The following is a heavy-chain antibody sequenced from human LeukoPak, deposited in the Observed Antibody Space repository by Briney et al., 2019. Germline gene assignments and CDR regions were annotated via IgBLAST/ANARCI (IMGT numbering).Heavy chain of an antibody. CDR3: ARDVFLGYCSSTSCYGGDY. Sequence: GGSLRLSCAASGFTFSDYYMSWIRQAPGKGLEWVSYISSSGSTIYYADSVKGRFTISRDNAKNSLYLQMNSLRAEDTAVYYCARDVFLGYCSSTSCYGGDYWGQGTLVTVSS. CDR2: ISSSGSTI. J-gene: IGHJ4*02. D-gene: IGHD2-2*01. CDR1: GFTFSDYY. V-gene: IGHV3-11*01.